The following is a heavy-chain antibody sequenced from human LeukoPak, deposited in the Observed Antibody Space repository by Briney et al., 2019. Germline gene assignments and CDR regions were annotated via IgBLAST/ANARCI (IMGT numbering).Heavy chain of an antibody. J-gene: IGHJ3*02. CDR3: AREEPITMIVVAQPGDAFDI. V-gene: IGHV1-18*04. CDR1: GYTFTGYY. Sequence: ASVKVSCKASGYTFTGYYMHWVRQAPGQGLEWMGWISAYNGNTNYAQKLQGRVTMTTDTSTSTAYMELRSLRSDDTAVYYCAREEPITMIVVAQPGDAFDIWGQGTMVTVSS. CDR2: ISAYNGNT. D-gene: IGHD3-22*01.